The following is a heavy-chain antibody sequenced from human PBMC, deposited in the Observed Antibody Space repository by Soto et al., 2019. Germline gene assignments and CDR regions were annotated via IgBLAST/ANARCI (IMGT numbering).Heavy chain of an antibody. CDR3: ARSYSSGWLDY. Sequence: GGSLRLSCAASGFTFSSYGMHWVRQAPGKGLEWVAVIWYDGSNKYYADSVKGRFTISRDNSKNTLYLQMNSLRVEDTAVYYCARSYSSGWLDYWGQGTLVTVSS. CDR2: IWYDGSNK. CDR1: GFTFSSYG. V-gene: IGHV3-33*01. D-gene: IGHD6-19*01. J-gene: IGHJ4*02.